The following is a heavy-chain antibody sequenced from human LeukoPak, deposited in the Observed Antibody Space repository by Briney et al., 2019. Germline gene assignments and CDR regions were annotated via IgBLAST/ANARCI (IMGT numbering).Heavy chain of an antibody. J-gene: IGHJ3*02. CDR3: ARGGYSYAYAFDI. CDR1: GFTFSSYA. D-gene: IGHD5-18*01. Sequence: GGSLRLSCAASGFTFSSYAMHWVRQAPGKGLEWVSVIYSGGGTYYADSVKGRFTISRDNSKNTLYLQMNSLRAEDTAVYYCARGGYSYAYAFDIWGQGTMVTVSS. CDR2: IYSGGGT. V-gene: IGHV3-66*01.